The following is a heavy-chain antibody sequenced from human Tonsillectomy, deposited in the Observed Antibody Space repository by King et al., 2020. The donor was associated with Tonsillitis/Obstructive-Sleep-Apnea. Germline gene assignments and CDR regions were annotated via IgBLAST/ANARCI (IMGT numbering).Heavy chain of an antibody. CDR2: IYYSGNA. Sequence: VQLQESGPGLVKPSQTLSLTCTVSGGSISSGDYYWSWIRQHPGKGLEWIGYIYYSGNAYYNPSLKSRVAVSLDTSESQFSLKLSSVTAADPAVYYCARGLFYGDSFDYWGQGTLVTVSS. CDR1: GGSISSGDYY. J-gene: IGHJ4*02. V-gene: IGHV4-31*03. CDR3: ARGLFYGDSFDY. D-gene: IGHD4-17*01.